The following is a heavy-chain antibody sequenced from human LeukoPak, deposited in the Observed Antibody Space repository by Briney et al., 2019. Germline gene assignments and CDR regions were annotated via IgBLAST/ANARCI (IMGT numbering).Heavy chain of an antibody. J-gene: IGHJ4*02. CDR2: ISADGQVT. V-gene: IGHV3-23*01. Sequence: GGSLRLSCAGSGFAFGTYAMSWVRQAPGMGLEWVSSISADGQVTYYADSVEGRFTVSRDNSKSTLYLQLNSLRAEDTATYYCARDPYNTILYRLAHCGQGTLVTVSS. CDR3: ARDPYNTILYRLAH. D-gene: IGHD1-1*01. CDR1: GFAFGTYA.